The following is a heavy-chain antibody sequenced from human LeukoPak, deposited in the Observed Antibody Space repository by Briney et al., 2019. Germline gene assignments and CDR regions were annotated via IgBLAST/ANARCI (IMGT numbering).Heavy chain of an antibody. CDR1: GFTFSSCA. D-gene: IGHD3-16*01. V-gene: IGHV3-74*01. J-gene: IGHJ4*02. CDR3: VCLGLGGLSLD. Sequence: GGSLRLSCAASGFTFSSCAMSWVRQAPGKGLEWVSHVNSDGSGTDYADSVKGRFTISRDNAKNTLYLQMNSLRVEDTAVYYCVCLGLGGLSLDWGQGTLVTVSS. CDR2: VNSDGSGT.